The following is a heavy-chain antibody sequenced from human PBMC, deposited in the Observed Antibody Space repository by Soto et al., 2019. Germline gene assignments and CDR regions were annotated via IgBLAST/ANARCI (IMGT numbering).Heavy chain of an antibody. J-gene: IGHJ4*02. CDR2: INPNGGST. CDR1: GYIFTNYY. Sequence: QVRLVQSGAEVKKPGASVKVSCKASGYIFTNYYIHWVRQAPGQGLECMAIINPNGGSTNCAQEFQGRITLTRDTSTSTVYMDLSSLTSEDTAVYYCARGLYSGDKWGQGTLGTVSS. CDR3: ARGLYSGDK. V-gene: IGHV1-46*01. D-gene: IGHD2-21*01.